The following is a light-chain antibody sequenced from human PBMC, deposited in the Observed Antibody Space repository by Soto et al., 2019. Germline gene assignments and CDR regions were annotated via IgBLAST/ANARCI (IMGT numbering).Light chain of an antibody. CDR3: AAWDDSLSGRV. CDR2: KNN. Sequence: SVLTQPPSASGTPGQMVSISCSGGSSNIGSHNVYWYQQLPGTAPKLLIFKNNQRPSGVPDRFSGSKSGTSASLAISGLRSEDEADYYCAAWDDSLSGRVFGTGTKVTVL. CDR1: SSNIGSHN. J-gene: IGLJ1*01. V-gene: IGLV1-47*01.